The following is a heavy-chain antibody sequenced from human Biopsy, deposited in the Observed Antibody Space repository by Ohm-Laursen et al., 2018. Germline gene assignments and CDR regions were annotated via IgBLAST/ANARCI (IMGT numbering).Heavy chain of an antibody. Sequence: GSSVKVSCKASGGTFGSNDISWARQAPGQGLEWMGGIIPMFGTANYAQMFQGRVTISADESTSTSYMELSSLTTEDTAIYYCARGPHSGSHSCFDYWGRGTLVTVSS. V-gene: IGHV1-69*01. J-gene: IGHJ4*02. CDR2: IIPMFGTA. CDR1: GGTFGSND. CDR3: ARGPHSGSHSCFDY. D-gene: IGHD1-26*01.